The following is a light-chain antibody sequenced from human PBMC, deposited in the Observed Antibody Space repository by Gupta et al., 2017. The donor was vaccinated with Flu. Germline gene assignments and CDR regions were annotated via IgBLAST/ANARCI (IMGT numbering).Light chain of an antibody. CDR3: CSYAGGNSEV. CDR2: ESS. V-gene: IGLV2-23*01. J-gene: IGLJ1*01. Sequence: ITISCAGTSSDVGSVNLVCWYQQYADKAHKLMIDESSKRPEGVDNRFAGTKCGNAASLTIAGRQDDEEADYYCCSYAGGNSEVFGTGTTVTVL. CDR1: SSDVGSVNL.